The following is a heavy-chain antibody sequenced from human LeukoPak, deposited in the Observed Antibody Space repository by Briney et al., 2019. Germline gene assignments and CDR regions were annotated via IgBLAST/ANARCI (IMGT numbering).Heavy chain of an antibody. CDR2: IRSSGSTI. CDR3: ARVDCSSTRCYEFDY. CDR1: GFTFSDYY. D-gene: IGHD2-2*01. V-gene: IGHV3-11*04. J-gene: IGHJ4*02. Sequence: PGGSLRLSCAASGFTFSDYYMSWIRQAPGKGLEWVSYIRSSGSTIYYADSVKGRFTISRDNAKNSLYLQMNSLRAEDTAVYYCARVDCSSTRCYEFDYWGQGTLVTVSS.